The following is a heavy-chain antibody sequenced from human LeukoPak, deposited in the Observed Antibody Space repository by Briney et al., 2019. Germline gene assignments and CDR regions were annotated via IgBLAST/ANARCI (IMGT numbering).Heavy chain of an antibody. CDR1: GYTFTGYY. D-gene: IGHD5-12*01. CDR3: ATPERGYSGYDFGS. CDR2: INPNSGGT. Sequence: ASVKVSCKASGYTFTGYYMHWVRQAPGQGLEWMGWINPNSGGTSYAQKFQGRVTMTRDTSISTAYMELSRLRSDDTAVYYCATPERGYSGYDFGSWGQGTLVTVSS. J-gene: IGHJ4*02. V-gene: IGHV1-2*02.